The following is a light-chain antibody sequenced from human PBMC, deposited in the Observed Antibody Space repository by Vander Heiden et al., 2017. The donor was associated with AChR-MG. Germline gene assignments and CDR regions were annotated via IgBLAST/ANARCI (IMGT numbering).Light chain of an antibody. CDR3: QSYDDTNHGV. J-gene: IGLJ2*01. CDR2: DDN. V-gene: IGLV6-57*03. CDR1: GGSIASNY. Sequence: NFVLTQPHSVSESPGKTVTISCTRRGGSIASNYVQWYQQRPGSAPTTGIFDDNHRPSGVPDRFSGSIDSSYNSASLIISGLKTEDEADYYCQSYDDTNHGVFGGGTKLTVL.